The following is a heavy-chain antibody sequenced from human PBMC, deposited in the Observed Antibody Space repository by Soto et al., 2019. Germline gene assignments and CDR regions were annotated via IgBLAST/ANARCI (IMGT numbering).Heavy chain of an antibody. CDR3: ARENARADFWSGDYSYYYYYMDV. V-gene: IGHV3-21*01. D-gene: IGHD3-3*01. CDR1: GFTFSSYS. CDR2: ISSSSSYI. Sequence: GGSLRLSCAASGFTFSSYSMNWVRQAPGKGLEWVSSISSSSSYIYYAGSVKGRSTITRDNDKNSLYLQMNSLRAEDTAVDDCARENARADFWSGDYSYYYYYMDVWGKGTTVTVSS. J-gene: IGHJ6*03.